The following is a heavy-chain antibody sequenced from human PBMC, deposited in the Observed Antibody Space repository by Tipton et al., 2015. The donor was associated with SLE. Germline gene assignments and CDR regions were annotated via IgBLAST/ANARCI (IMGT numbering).Heavy chain of an antibody. CDR2: IFYSGST. D-gene: IGHD6-19*01. Sequence: TLSLTCAVYGGSFSSYYWSWIRQPPGNGLEWIGYIFYSGSTNYNPSLKSRVTISVDTSKNQFSLKLSSVTAADTAVYYCATQQPLGSSGWYGPPDAFDIWGQGTMVTVSS. V-gene: IGHV4-59*08. CDR3: ATQQPLGSSGWYGPPDAFDI. CDR1: GGSFSSYY. J-gene: IGHJ3*02.